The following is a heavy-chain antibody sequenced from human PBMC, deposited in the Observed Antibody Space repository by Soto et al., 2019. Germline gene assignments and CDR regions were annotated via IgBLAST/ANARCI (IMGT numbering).Heavy chain of an antibody. Sequence: EVQLLESGGGLVQPGGSLRLSCAASGFTFSSYVMSWVRQAPGKGLEWVSAFSGSDGNTYYADSVKGRFTISRDTSKNTLYLQMTSLRAEDTAVYYCATLIWYFDLWGRGTLVTVTS. CDR1: GFTFSSYV. D-gene: IGHD2-8*01. V-gene: IGHV3-23*01. J-gene: IGHJ2*01. CDR3: ATLIWYFDL. CDR2: FSGSDGNT.